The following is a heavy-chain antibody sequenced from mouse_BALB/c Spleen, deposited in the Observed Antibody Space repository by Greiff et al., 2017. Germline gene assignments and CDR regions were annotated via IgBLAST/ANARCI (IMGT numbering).Heavy chain of an antibody. CDR1: GFTFSSYA. CDR2: ISSGGSYT. V-gene: IGHV5-9-3*01. Sequence: EVKLVESGGGLVKPGGSLKLSCAASGFTFSSYAMSWVRQTPEKRLEWVATISSGGSYTYYPDSVKGRFTISRDNAKNTLYLQMSSLRSEDTAMYYCVREGSLLGYAMDYWGQGTSVTVSS. J-gene: IGHJ4*01. CDR3: VREGSLLGYAMDY. D-gene: IGHD1-1*01.